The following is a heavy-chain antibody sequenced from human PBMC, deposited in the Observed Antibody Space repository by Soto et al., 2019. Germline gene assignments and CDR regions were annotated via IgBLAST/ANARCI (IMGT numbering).Heavy chain of an antibody. Sequence: GGSLRLSCAASGFTFSSYAMSWVRQAPGKGLEWVSAISGSGGSTYYADSLKGRFTISRDNSKNTLYLQMNSLRAEDTAVYYCAKEGDIVVVTATLGAFDIWGQGTMVTVSS. CDR3: AKEGDIVVVTATLGAFDI. V-gene: IGHV3-23*01. CDR1: GFTFSSYA. D-gene: IGHD2-21*02. CDR2: ISGSGGST. J-gene: IGHJ3*02.